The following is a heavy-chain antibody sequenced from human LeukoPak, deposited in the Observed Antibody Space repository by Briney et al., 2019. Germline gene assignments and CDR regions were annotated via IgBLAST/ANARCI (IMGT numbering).Heavy chain of an antibody. J-gene: IGHJ6*01. Sequence: SETLSLTCAVYGGSFSDYFWGWIRQPPGKGLEWMGEINHSGRTYYNPSLKSRVTISVDTSKNQFSLNLSSVTGADTAVYSCARDVVVVPAAIHYGMDVWGPGTPVTVSS. V-gene: IGHV4-34*01. D-gene: IGHD2-2*01. CDR3: ARDVVVVPAAIHYGMDV. CDR2: INHSGRT. CDR1: GGSFSDYF.